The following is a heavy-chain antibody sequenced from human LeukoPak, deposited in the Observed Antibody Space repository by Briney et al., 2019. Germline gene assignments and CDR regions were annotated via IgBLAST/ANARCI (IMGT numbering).Heavy chain of an antibody. Sequence: SVKVSCKASGFTFTSSAMQWVRQARGQRLEWIGWIIVGSGNTNYAQKFQERVTITRDMSTSTAYMELSSLRSEDTAVYYCASGYYYDSSGYSTTSWGQGTLVTVSS. CDR3: ASGYYYDSSGYSTTS. V-gene: IGHV1-58*02. CDR2: IIVGSGNT. J-gene: IGHJ4*02. D-gene: IGHD3-22*01. CDR1: GFTFTSSA.